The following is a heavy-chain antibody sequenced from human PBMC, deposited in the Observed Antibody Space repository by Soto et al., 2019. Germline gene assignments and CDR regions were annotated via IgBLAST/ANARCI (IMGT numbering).Heavy chain of an antibody. V-gene: IGHV1-18*01. CDR1: GYTFASYA. CDR2: ISAYNGNT. CDR3: ARDAPPADY. J-gene: IGHJ4*02. Sequence: QVQLVQSGAEVKKPGASVKVSCKASGYTFASYAISWVRQAPGQGLEWMGWISAYNGNTNYAQKLQGRVTMTTDTSTSPAYMGLRSMRSADTAVYYCARDAPPADYWGQGTLVTVSS.